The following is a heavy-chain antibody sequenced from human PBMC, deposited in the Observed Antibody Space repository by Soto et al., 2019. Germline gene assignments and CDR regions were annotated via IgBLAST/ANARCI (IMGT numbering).Heavy chain of an antibody. J-gene: IGHJ5*02. CDR2: IYGSGSA. CDR1: GESINSGAYS. D-gene: IGHD1-1*01. CDR3: VRESTTSGPNWFDT. V-gene: IGHV4-30-2*01. Sequence: SETLSLTCAVSGESINSGAYSWSWIRQTPGKGLEWIAYIYGSGSAYYNPSLKSRVTISVDRSENQFSLKLTSVTAADTAVYYCVRESTTSGPNWFDTWGPGILVTSPQ.